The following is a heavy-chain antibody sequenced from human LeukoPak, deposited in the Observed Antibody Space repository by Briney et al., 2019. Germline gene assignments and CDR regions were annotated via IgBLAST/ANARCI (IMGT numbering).Heavy chain of an antibody. V-gene: IGHV3-64D*06. CDR3: ATEESTMTDALDI. CDR1: GFTFSSYA. J-gene: IGHJ3*02. D-gene: IGHD3-3*01. CDR2: ISSNGGST. Sequence: GGSLRLSCSASGFTFSSYAMHWVRQAPGKGLEYVSAISSNGGSTYYADSVKGRFTISRDNSKNTLYLQMSSLRAEDTAVYYCATEESTMTDALDIWGQGTMVTVSS.